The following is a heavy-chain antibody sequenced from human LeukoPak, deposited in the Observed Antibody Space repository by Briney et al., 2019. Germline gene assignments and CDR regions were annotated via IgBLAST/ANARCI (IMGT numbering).Heavy chain of an antibody. D-gene: IGHD4-17*01. CDR3: ARDTVTSDAFDI. V-gene: IGHV6-1*01. CDR2: TYYRSKWYS. Sequence: PSQTLSLTCVISGDSVSSNSAAWNWIRQSPSRGLEWLGRTYYRSKWYSYSAVSVKSRIIINPDTSKNQFSLQLNSVTPEDTAVYYCARDTVTSDAFDIWGQGTMVTVSS. CDR1: GDSVSSNSAA. J-gene: IGHJ3*02.